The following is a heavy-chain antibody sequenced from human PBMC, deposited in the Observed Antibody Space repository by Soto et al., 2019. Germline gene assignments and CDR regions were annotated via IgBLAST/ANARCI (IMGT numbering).Heavy chain of an antibody. Sequence: KQSQTLSLTCAISGDSVSSNSAAWNWIRQSPSRGLEWLGRTYYRSKWYNDYAVSVKSRITINPDTSKNQFSLQLNSVTPEDTAVYYCARLGTIFGVVISGYGWFDPWGQGTLVTVSS. D-gene: IGHD3-3*01. CDR3: ARLGTIFGVVISGYGWFDP. CDR1: GDSVSSNSAA. J-gene: IGHJ5*02. CDR2: TYYRSKWYN. V-gene: IGHV6-1*01.